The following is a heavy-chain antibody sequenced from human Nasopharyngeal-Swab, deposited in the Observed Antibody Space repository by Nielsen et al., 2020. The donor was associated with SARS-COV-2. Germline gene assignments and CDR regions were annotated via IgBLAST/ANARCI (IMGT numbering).Heavy chain of an antibody. CDR3: ASGSMIAFGGITGKFDY. J-gene: IGHJ4*02. V-gene: IGHV1-2*02. D-gene: IGHD3-16*01. CDR1: GYTFIGYY. CDR2: IDPNNGAT. Sequence: ASVKVSCEASGYTFIGYYIHWVRQAPGQGLEWLGWIDPNNGATKYAQTFQGRISVTRDTSFSTAYMELSGLRSDDTAVYYCASGSMIAFGGITGKFDYWGQGTLVIVSP.